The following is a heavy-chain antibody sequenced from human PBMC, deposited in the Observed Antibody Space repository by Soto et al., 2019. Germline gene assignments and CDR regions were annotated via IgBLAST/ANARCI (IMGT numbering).Heavy chain of an antibody. CDR1: GFTFSSYE. D-gene: IGHD5-18*01. CDR3: ARVDTAMVTDY. V-gene: IGHV3-48*03. Sequence: VGSLRLSCAASGFTFSSYEMNWVRQAPGKGLEWVSYISSSGSTIYYADSVKGRFTISRDNAKNSLYLQMNSLRAEDTAVYYCARVDTAMVTDYWGQGTLVTVSS. CDR2: ISSSGSTI. J-gene: IGHJ4*02.